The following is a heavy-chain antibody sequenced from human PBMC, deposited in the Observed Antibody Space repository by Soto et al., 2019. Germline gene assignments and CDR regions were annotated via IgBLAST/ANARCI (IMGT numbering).Heavy chain of an antibody. Sequence: ASVKVSCKASGYTFTSYGISWVRQAPGQGLEWMGWISAYNCNTNYAQKLQGRVTMTTDTSTSTAYMELRSLRSDDTAVYYCARWEQQPHYYYYGMDVWGQGTTVTVSS. J-gene: IGHJ6*02. CDR1: GYTFTSYG. V-gene: IGHV1-18*01. CDR3: ARWEQQPHYYYYGMDV. CDR2: ISAYNCNT. D-gene: IGHD6-13*01.